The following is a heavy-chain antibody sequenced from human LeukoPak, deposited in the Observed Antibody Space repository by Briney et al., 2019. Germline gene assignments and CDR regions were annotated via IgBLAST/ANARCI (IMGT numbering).Heavy chain of an antibody. V-gene: IGHV3-7*01. Sequence: PGGSLRLSCAASGFSFSNYAMSWVRQAPGKGLEWVANIKQDGSEKYYVDSVKGRLTISRDNAKNSLYLQMNSLRAEDTAVYYCASSPLWFGEYYFDYWGQGTLVTVSS. CDR2: IKQDGSEK. D-gene: IGHD3-10*01. CDR1: GFSFSNYA. CDR3: ASSPLWFGEYYFDY. J-gene: IGHJ4*02.